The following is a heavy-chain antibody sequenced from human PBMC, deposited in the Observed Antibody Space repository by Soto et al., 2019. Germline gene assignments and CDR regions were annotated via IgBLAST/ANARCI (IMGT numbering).Heavy chain of an antibody. J-gene: IGHJ6*02. CDR1: GFTFSSYD. CDR3: ARAHYYGSGMVHYYYYRMDV. Sequence: PGGSLRLSCAASGFTFSSYDMHWVRQATGKGLEWVSAIGTAGDTYYPGSVKGRFTISRENAKNSLYLQMNSLRAGDTAVYYCARAHYYGSGMVHYYYYRMDVWGQGTTVTVSS. V-gene: IGHV3-13*01. D-gene: IGHD3-10*01. CDR2: IGTAGDT.